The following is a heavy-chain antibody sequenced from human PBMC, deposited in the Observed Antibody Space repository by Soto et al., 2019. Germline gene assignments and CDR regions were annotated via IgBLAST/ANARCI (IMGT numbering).Heavy chain of an antibody. J-gene: IGHJ6*02. CDR3: AKEATAGWIYYYYPTDV. D-gene: IGHD5-12*01. V-gene: IGHV3-23*01. Sequence: GGSLRLSCATSGFNFSDYAMTWVRQAPGKGLEWVSTISGSGRSPFYADSVRGQFTISRDNSKDTVYLHMNNLRAEDTALYYCAKEATAGWIYYYYPTDVWGQGTPVTVSS. CDR2: ISGSGRSP. CDR1: GFNFSDYA.